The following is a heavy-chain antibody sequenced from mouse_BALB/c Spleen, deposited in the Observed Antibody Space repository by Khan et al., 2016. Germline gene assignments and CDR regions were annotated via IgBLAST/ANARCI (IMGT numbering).Heavy chain of an antibody. CDR1: GYTFTNYD. Sequence: VELVESGAELVKPGTSVKLSCKASGYTFTNYDINWVRQRPEQGLEWIGWIFPGDGSSNYNEKFKGKATLTTDTSSSTAYMQLTRLTSEDSAVYFCARSGGKGDFDYWGQGTTLTVSS. J-gene: IGHJ2*01. CDR2: IFPGDGSS. D-gene: IGHD1-1*02. CDR3: ARSGGKGDFDY. V-gene: IGHV1-85*01.